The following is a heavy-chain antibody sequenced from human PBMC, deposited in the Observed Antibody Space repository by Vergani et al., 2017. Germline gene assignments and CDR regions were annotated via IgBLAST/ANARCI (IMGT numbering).Heavy chain of an antibody. V-gene: IGHV1-69*01. J-gene: IGHJ5*02. CDR2: IIPIFGTA. CDR3: ARAGLEQWRVAGPWFDP. Sequence: QVQLVQSGAEVKKPGSSVKVSCKASGGTFSSYAISWVRQAPGQGLEWMGWIIPIFGTANYAQKFQGSVTITADESTGTAYMELSSLRSEDTAMYYWARAGLEQWRVAGPWFDPWGQGTLVSVSS. D-gene: IGHD6-19*01. CDR1: GGTFSSYA.